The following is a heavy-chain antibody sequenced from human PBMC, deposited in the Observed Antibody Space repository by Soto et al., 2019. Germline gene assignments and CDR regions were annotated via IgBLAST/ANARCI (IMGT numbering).Heavy chain of an antibody. CDR2: ISAYNGNT. Sequence: ASVKVSCKASGYTFTSYGISWVRQAPGQGLEWMGWISAYNGNTNYAQKLQGRVTMTTDTSTSTAYMELRSLRSDDTAVYYCARETYYDSSGLYGYWGQGTLVTVPQ. J-gene: IGHJ4*02. CDR1: GYTFTSYG. V-gene: IGHV1-18*01. CDR3: ARETYYDSSGLYGY. D-gene: IGHD3-22*01.